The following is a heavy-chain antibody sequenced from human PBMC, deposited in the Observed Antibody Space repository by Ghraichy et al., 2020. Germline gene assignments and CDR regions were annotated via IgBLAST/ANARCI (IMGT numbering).Heavy chain of an antibody. Sequence: GESLNISCAASGFTFSSYSMNWVRQAPGKGLEWVSYISSSSSTIYYADSVKGRFTISRDNAKNSLYLQMNSLRAEDTAVYYCARLRGLDYVWGSYRPFDYWGQGTLVTVSS. CDR2: ISSSSSTI. CDR1: GFTFSSYS. V-gene: IGHV3-48*04. D-gene: IGHD3-16*02. CDR3: ARLRGLDYVWGSYRPFDY. J-gene: IGHJ4*02.